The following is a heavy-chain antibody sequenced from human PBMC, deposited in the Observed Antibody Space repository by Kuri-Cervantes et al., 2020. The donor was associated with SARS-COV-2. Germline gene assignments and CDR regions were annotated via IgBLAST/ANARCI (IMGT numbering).Heavy chain of an antibody. V-gene: IGHV3-30-3*02. CDR3: ATAEILGGLYYYMDV. CDR1: GFTFRSYA. CDR2: ISYDGSNK. Sequence: GESLKISCAASGFTFRSYAIHWVRQAPGKGLEWVAVISYDGSNKYYTDSVKGRFTISRDNSKNTLYLQMNSLRAEDTAVYYCATAEILGGLYYYMDVWGKGTTVTVSS. D-gene: IGHD3-16*01. J-gene: IGHJ6*03.